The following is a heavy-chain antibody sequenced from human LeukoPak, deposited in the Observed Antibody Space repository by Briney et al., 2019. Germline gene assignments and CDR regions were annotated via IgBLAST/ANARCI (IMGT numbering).Heavy chain of an antibody. Sequence: GGSLRLSCAASGFTFSSYWMSWVRQAPGKGLEWVANIKQDGSEKYYVDSVKGRFTISRDNAKNSLYLQMNSLRAEDTAVYHCARDRGSAYRSDYFDYWGQGTLVTVSS. D-gene: IGHD3-10*01. CDR1: GFTFSSYW. V-gene: IGHV3-7*01. J-gene: IGHJ4*02. CDR2: IKQDGSEK. CDR3: ARDRGSAYRSDYFDY.